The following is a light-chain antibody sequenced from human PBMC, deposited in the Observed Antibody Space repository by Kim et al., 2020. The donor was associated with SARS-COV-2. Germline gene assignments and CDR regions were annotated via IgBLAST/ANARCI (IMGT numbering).Light chain of an antibody. J-gene: IGKJ2*01. CDR1: RNIMISASHNYY. CDR2: WAS. Sequence: STINCKSGRNIMISASHNYYWAWYQQKPGPPPKLLFYWASTRASGVPDRFSGSVSGTDFTLTISSVQAEDVAIYFCHQYFATPYTFGQGTKLEI. CDR3: HQYFATPYT. V-gene: IGKV4-1*01.